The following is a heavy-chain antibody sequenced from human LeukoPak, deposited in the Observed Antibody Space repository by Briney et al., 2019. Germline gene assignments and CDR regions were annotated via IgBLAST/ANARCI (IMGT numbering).Heavy chain of an antibody. CDR3: ARDFKCEL. J-gene: IGHJ4*02. V-gene: IGHV3-73*01. CDR2: IRSKGNSYAT. CDR1: GFTFSGSA. D-gene: IGHD4/OR15-4a*01. Sequence: PGGSLRLSCAASGFTFSGSAMHWVRQASGKGLEWVGRIRSKGNSYATAYAASVKGRFTISRDDSKNTAYLQMNSLRAEDTAVYYCARDFKCELWGQGTLVTVSS.